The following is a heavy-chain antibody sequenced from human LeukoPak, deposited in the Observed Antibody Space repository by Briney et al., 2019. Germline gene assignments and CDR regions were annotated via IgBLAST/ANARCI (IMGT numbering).Heavy chain of an antibody. Sequence: GGSLRLSCAASGFTFSSYGMHWVRQAPGKGLEWVAVISYDGSNKYYGDSVKGRFTISRDNSKNTLYLQMNSLRAEDTAVYYCAKLSYIAAAAPHFDYWGQGTLVTVSS. V-gene: IGHV3-30*18. CDR2: ISYDGSNK. CDR1: GFTFSSYG. J-gene: IGHJ4*02. D-gene: IGHD6-13*01. CDR3: AKLSYIAAAAPHFDY.